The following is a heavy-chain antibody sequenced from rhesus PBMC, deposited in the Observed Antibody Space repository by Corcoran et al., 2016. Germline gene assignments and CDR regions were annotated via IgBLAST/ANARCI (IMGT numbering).Heavy chain of an antibody. Sequence: QVQLQESGPGLVKPSETLSLTRAVSGGSVSSSNWWSWIRQPPGKGLEWIGYISGSSGSTYYNPSLKSRVTISTDTSKNQFSLKLSSVTAADTAVYYCARHHTVTTSGYWGQGVLVTVSS. V-gene: IGHV4-65*01. CDR3: ARHHTVTTSGY. CDR1: GGSVSSSNW. J-gene: IGHJ4*01. D-gene: IGHD4-23*01. CDR2: ISGSSGST.